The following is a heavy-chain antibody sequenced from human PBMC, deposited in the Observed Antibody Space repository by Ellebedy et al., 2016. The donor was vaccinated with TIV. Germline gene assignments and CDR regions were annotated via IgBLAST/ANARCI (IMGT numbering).Heavy chain of an antibody. CDR1: GGSISRSSYY. J-gene: IGHJ6*02. CDR3: ETYSSIWLPYFYYGMDV. V-gene: IGHV4-39*01. Sequence: MPSETLSLTCTVSGGSISRSSYYWGWIRQPPGQGLEWIGSIYYNGSTYYNPSLKSRVTISVATSKNQFSLKLSSVTAADTAVYYCETYSSIWLPYFYYGMDVWGQGTTVTVSS. D-gene: IGHD6-13*01. CDR2: IYYNGST.